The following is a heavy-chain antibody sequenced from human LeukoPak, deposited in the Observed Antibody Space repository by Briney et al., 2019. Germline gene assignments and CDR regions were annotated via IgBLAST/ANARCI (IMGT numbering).Heavy chain of an antibody. CDR2: ISGSGVST. V-gene: IGHV3-23*01. D-gene: IGHD5-18*01. CDR1: RFTFRTSG. CDR3: AKEYGYTYGEFDY. J-gene: IGHJ4*02. Sequence: RGTLRLSCAAARFTFRTSGMSWVSQAPGKGLEWVSAISGSGVSTYYADSVKGRFTISRDNSKNTLYLQMNSLRAEDTAVYYCAKEYGYTYGEFDYWGQGTLVTVSS.